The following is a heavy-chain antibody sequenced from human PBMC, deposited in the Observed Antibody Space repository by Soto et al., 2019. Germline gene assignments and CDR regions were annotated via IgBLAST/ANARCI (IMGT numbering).Heavy chain of an antibody. CDR2: IYHSGST. D-gene: IGHD3-10*01. J-gene: IGHJ4*02. V-gene: IGHV4-30-4*01. CDR1: GGSISSGDYY. Sequence: SETLSLTCTVSGGSISSGDYYWSWIRQPPGKGLEWIGYIYHSGSTYYNPSLKSRVTISVDTSKNQFSLKLSSVTAADTAVYYCARVMVRGVIQWYFDYWGQGTLVTVSS. CDR3: ARVMVRGVIQWYFDY.